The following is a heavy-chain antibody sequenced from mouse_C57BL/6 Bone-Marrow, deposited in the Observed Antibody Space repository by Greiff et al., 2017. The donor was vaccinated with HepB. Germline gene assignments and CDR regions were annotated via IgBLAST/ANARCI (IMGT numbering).Heavy chain of an antibody. D-gene: IGHD2-5*01. CDR3: ARGVSNYYYFDY. CDR2: IYPRSGNT. V-gene: IGHV1-81*01. J-gene: IGHJ2*01. CDR1: GYTFTSYG. Sequence: VQLQQSGAELARPGASVKLSCKASGYTFTSYGISWVKQRTGQGLEWIGEIYPRSGNTYYNEKFKGKATLTADKSSSTAYMELRSLTSEDSAVYFCARGVSNYYYFDYWGQGTTLTVSS.